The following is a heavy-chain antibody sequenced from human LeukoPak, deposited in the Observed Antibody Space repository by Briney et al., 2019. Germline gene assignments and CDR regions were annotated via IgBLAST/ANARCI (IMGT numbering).Heavy chain of an antibody. Sequence: GGSLRLSCAASGFTFSSYAMHWVRQAPGKGLEWVSHINHGDNNTFYADSVKGRFTLSRDSSKNTLYLQMNSLRAEDTAIYYCARKAVATAGIALDNWGQGTVVTVSS. D-gene: IGHD6-19*01. V-gene: IGHV3-NL1*01. J-gene: IGHJ4*02. CDR2: INHGDNNT. CDR3: ARKAVATAGIALDN. CDR1: GFTFSSYA.